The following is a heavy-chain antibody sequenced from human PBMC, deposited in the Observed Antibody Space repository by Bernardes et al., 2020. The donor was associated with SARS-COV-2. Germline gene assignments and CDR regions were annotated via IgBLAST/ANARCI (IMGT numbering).Heavy chain of an antibody. CDR2: IYYSGST. CDR3: ARGRSSSWDDAFDI. J-gene: IGHJ3*02. D-gene: IGHD6-13*01. V-gene: IGHV4-61*01. CDR1: GGSVSSGSYY. Sequence: LSLTCTVSGGSVSSGSYYWSWIRQPPGKGLEWIGSIYYSGSTNYNPSLKSRVTISVDTSKNQFSLKLSSVTAADTAVYYCARGRSSSWDDAFDIWGQGTMVTVSS.